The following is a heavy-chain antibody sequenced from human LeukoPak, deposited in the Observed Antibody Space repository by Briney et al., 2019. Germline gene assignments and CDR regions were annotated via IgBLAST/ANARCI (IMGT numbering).Heavy chain of an antibody. J-gene: IGHJ4*02. CDR3: ARVKRKYYFDY. CDR2: INHSGST. Sequence: PSETLSLTCTVSGGSISSRSCCWGWIRQPPGKGLEWIGEINHSGSTNYNPSLKSRVTISVDTSKNQFSLKLSSVTAADTAVYYCARVKRKYYFDYWGQGTLVTVSS. V-gene: IGHV4-39*07. CDR1: GGSISSRSCC.